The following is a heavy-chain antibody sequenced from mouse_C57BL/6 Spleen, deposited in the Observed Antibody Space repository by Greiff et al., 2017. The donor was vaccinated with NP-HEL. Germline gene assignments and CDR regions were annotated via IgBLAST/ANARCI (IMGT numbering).Heavy chain of an antibody. Sequence: EVQLVESGGGLVKPGGSLKLSCAASGFTFSDYGMHWVRQAPEKGLEWVAYISSGSSTIYYADKVKGRFTISRDNAKNTLFLQMTSLRSEDTAMYYCARITTVVADWYFDVWGTGTTVTVSS. D-gene: IGHD1-1*01. CDR3: ARITTVVADWYFDV. CDR2: ISSGSSTI. J-gene: IGHJ1*03. CDR1: GFTFSDYG. V-gene: IGHV5-17*01.